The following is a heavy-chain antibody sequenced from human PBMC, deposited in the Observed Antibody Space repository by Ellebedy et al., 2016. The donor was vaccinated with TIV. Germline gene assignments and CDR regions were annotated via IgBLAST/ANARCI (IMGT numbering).Heavy chain of an antibody. Sequence: GESLKISCAASGFTFYRNAMHWVRRAPGKGLEWLAVISSDGNNKFYADSVKGRFTVSRDNSKTTLFVEMTSLRVEDTGVYYCARYGVGSGPDYWGQGTLVTVSS. V-gene: IGHV3-30-3*01. J-gene: IGHJ4*02. CDR2: ISSDGNNK. D-gene: IGHD6-19*01. CDR1: GFTFYRNA. CDR3: ARYGVGSGPDY.